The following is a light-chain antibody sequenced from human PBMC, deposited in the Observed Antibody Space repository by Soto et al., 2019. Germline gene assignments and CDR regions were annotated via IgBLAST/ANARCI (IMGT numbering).Light chain of an antibody. J-gene: IGKJ1*01. Sequence: SXXVGXRVTITCRASQGISSWLAWYQQKPGKAPKLLIYAASSLQSGVPSRFSGSGSGTEFTLTISSLQPDDFATYYCQQYNSYSETFGQGTKVDIK. V-gene: IGKV1D-16*01. CDR2: AAS. CDR3: QQYNSYSET. CDR1: QGISSW.